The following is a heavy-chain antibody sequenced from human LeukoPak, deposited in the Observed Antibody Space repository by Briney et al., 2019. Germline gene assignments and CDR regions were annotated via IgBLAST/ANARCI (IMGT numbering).Heavy chain of an antibody. D-gene: IGHD1-26*01. CDR1: EFTFDNYA. J-gene: IGHJ4*02. V-gene: IGHV3-23*01. Sequence: GGSLRRSCAASEFTFDNYAMSWVRQAPGKGLEWVSVISGSGYYSYYADSVKGRFTVSRDNSKTTLYLQMNSLRADDTAVYYCAKGGPTGSNYFDFWGRGTLVTVSS. CDR3: AKGGPTGSNYFDF. CDR2: ISGSGYYS.